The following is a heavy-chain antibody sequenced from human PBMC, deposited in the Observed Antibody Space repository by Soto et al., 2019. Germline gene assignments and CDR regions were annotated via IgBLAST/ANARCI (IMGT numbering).Heavy chain of an antibody. D-gene: IGHD3-16*01. CDR1: GFTFSSYS. CDR2: ISSSSSTI. V-gene: IGHV3-48*01. CDR3: ARDPTGGVGGFDY. J-gene: IGHJ4*02. Sequence: EVQLVESGGGLVQPGGSLRLSCAASGFTFSSYSMNWVRQAPGKGLEWVSYISSSSSTIYYADSVKGRFTISRDNAKNSLYLQMNSLRAEDTAVYYCARDPTGGVGGFDYWGQGTLVTVSS.